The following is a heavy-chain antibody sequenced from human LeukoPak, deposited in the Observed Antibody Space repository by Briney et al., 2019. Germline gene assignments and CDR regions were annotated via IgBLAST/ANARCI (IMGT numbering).Heavy chain of an antibody. J-gene: IGHJ4*02. Sequence: PGGSLRLSCAASGFTVSSNYMSWVRQAPGKGLEWVSVIYSGGSTYYADSVKGRFTISRDNSKNTLYLQMNSLRAEDTAVYYCAGQERTYGDYAAFDYWGQGTLVTVSS. V-gene: IGHV3-66*04. CDR3: AGQERTYGDYAAFDY. CDR2: IYSGGST. D-gene: IGHD4-17*01. CDR1: GFTVSSNY.